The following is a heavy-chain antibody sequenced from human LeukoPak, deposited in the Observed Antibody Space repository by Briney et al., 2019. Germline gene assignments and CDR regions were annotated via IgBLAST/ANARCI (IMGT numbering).Heavy chain of an antibody. J-gene: IGHJ4*02. V-gene: IGHV4-59*01. CDR1: DGAITGFY. D-gene: IGHD6-13*01. CDR3: ARGYSTSWTYYFDY. CDR2: LHFGGST. Sequence: SETLSLTCTISDGAITGFYWGWIRQPPGKGLDWIGHLHFGGSTNYNPSLKSRVTISVDTSKNHFSLKLSSVTAADTAVYYCARGYSTSWTYYFDYWGQGALVTVSS.